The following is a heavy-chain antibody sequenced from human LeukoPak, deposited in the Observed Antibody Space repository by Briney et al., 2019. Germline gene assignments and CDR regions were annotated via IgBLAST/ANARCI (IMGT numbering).Heavy chain of an antibody. CDR2: ISWNSGSI. J-gene: IGHJ6*03. CDR3: AKATYYMDV. V-gene: IGHV3-9*01. Sequence: GGSLRLSCAASGFTFDDYAMHWVRQAPGKGLEWVSGISWNSGSIGYADSVKGRFTISRDNAKNSLYLQMNSLRAEDTALYYCAKATYYMDVWGQGTTVTVSS. CDR1: GFTFDDYA.